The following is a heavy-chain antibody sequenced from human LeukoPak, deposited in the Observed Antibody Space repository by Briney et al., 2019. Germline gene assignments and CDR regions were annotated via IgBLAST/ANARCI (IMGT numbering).Heavy chain of an antibody. CDR3: ARDPVSRGELQLLDY. CDR1: GFTFSSYW. CDR2: IKQDGSEK. Sequence: RGSLRLSCAASGFTFSSYWMSWVPQAPGKGLGWVANIKQDGSEKYYVDSVKGRFTISRDNAKNSLYLQMNSLRAEDTAVYYCARDPVSRGELQLLDYWGQGTLVTVSS. J-gene: IGHJ4*02. D-gene: IGHD1-26*01. V-gene: IGHV3-7*01.